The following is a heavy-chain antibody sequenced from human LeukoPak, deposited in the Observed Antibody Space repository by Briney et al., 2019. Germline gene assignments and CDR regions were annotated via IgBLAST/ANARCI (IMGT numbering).Heavy chain of an antibody. D-gene: IGHD3-10*01. CDR2: VYSSGST. V-gene: IGHV4-59*01. J-gene: IGHJ4*02. Sequence: SETLSLTCPVSGGSISNYYWSWIRQPPGKGLEWIGSVYSSGSTKYNPSFKSRVTISLDTSKNQFSLKLSSVTAADTAVYYGARDSFASGNYWGQGTLVTVSS. CDR3: ARDSFASGNY. CDR1: GGSISNYY.